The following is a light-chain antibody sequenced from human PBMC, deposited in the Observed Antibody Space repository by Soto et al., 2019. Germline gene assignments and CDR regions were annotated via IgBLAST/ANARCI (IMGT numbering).Light chain of an antibody. CDR3: QQRSNWPPFT. V-gene: IGKV3-11*01. Sequence: EIVLTQSPATLSLSPGERATLSCRASQSVSSYLAWYQQKPGQAPRLLIYDASNRATGIPARFSGSGSGTDFTLTISSLDPEDFAVYYCQQRSNWPPFTFGPGT. J-gene: IGKJ3*01. CDR1: QSVSSY. CDR2: DAS.